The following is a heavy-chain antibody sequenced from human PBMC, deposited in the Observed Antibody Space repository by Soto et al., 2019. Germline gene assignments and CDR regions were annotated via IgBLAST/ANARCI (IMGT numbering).Heavy chain of an antibody. J-gene: IGHJ4*02. V-gene: IGHV1-69*13. Sequence: SLKVSFKSSGGTFSSYAISCVRQAPGQGLEWMGGIIPIFGTANYAQKFQGRVTITADESTSTAYMELSSLRSEDTAVYYGNDSYASSGHSDWGPGSRVTVSS. CDR3: NDSYASSGHSD. D-gene: IGHD3-22*01. CDR1: GGTFSSYA. CDR2: IIPIFGTA.